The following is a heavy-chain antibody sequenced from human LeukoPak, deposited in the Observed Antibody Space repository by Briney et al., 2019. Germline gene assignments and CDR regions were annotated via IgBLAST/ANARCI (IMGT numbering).Heavy chain of an antibody. J-gene: IGHJ4*02. CDR2: IFHSGST. Sequence: SETLSLTCTVSGYSIINDYYWGWIRQPPVKGLEWTGSIFHSGSTYYNPSLRSRLTISVDTSKNQFSLRLSSVTAADTAVYYCARVYVELFSYFDYWGQGALVTVSS. CDR3: ARVYVELFSYFDY. V-gene: IGHV4-38-2*02. D-gene: IGHD1-7*01. CDR1: GYSIINDYY.